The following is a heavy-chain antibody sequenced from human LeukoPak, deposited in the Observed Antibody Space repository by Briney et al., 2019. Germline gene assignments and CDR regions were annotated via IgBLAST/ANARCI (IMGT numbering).Heavy chain of an antibody. J-gene: IGHJ4*02. CDR3: AMAMVRGGEIDY. Sequence: GGSLRLSCEASGFTFDDYAMHWVRQPPGKGLEWVSLITGDGDSTYYADSVKGRFTISRDNAKNTLYLQMNSLRAEDTAVYYCAMAMVRGGEIDYWGQGTLVTVSS. D-gene: IGHD3-10*01. CDR2: ITGDGDST. V-gene: IGHV3-43*02. CDR1: GFTFDDYA.